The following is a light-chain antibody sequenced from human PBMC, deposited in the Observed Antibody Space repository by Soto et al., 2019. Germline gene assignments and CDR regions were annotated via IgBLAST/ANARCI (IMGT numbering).Light chain of an antibody. CDR2: GAS. CDR1: QSVSSN. V-gene: IGKV3-15*01. Sequence: TLSVSPGERATLSCRASQSVSSNLAWYQQKPGQAPRLLIYGASTRATGTPARFSGSGSGTEFTLTISSLQSEDFAVYYCQQYNNWPPWTFGQGTKVDI. J-gene: IGKJ1*01. CDR3: QQYNNWPPWT.